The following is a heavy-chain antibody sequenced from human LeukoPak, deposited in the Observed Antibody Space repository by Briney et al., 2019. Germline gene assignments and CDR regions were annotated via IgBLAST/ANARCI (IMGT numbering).Heavy chain of an antibody. CDR3: ARTGPNSETKLRYFDWLLEPYYYYYMDV. D-gene: IGHD3-9*01. CDR1: GYTFTSYA. CDR2: INTNTGNP. J-gene: IGHJ6*03. V-gene: IGHV7-4-1*02. Sequence: ASVTVSCKASGYTFTSYAMNWVRQAPGQGLEWMGWINTNTGNPTYAQGFTGRFVFYLDTSVSTAYLQISSLKAEDTAVYYCARTGPNSETKLRYFDWLLEPYYYYYMDVWGKGTTVTVSS.